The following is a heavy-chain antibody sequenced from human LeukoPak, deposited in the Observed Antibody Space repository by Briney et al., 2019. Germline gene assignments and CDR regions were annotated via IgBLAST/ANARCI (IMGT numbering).Heavy chain of an antibody. CDR3: ARDPGCSSTSCQYYFDY. J-gene: IGHJ4*02. CDR1: GFTFSSYW. Sequence: PGGSLRLSCAASGFTFSSYWMSWVRQAPGKGLEWVANIKQDGSEKYYVDSVKGRFTISRDNAKNSLYLQMNSLRAEDTAVYYCARDPGCSSTSCQYYFDYWGQGTPFTVSS. D-gene: IGHD2-2*01. CDR2: IKQDGSEK. V-gene: IGHV3-7*01.